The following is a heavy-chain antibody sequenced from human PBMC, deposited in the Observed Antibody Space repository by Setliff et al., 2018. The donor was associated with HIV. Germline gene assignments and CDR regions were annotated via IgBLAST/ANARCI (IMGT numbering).Heavy chain of an antibody. CDR3: ARPLTASYNFWGDAFAI. Sequence: SETLSLTCAVSGYYISGGYYWCWIRQSPGKGLEWIGCIFNSGQTYYNPSLNSRIAISMDTSENQFSLRLTSVTAADTATYYCARPLTASYNFWGDAFAIWGQGTMVTVSS. CDR1: GYYISGGYY. V-gene: IGHV4-38-2*01. CDR2: IFNSGQT. J-gene: IGHJ3*02. D-gene: IGHD3-3*01.